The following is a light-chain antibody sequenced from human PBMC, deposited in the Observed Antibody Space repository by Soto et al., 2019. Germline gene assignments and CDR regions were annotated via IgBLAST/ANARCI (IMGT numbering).Light chain of an antibody. CDR1: SSDVGGYNY. CDR3: SSYTTSGTPV. J-gene: IGLJ3*02. Sequence: QSVLTQPASVSGSPGQTITISCTGTSSDVGGYNYLSWYQQHPGKAPKVMIYEVSNRPSGVSNRFSGSKSGNTASLTISGPQAEDEDDYCCSSYTTSGTPVFGGGTKLTVL. V-gene: IGLV2-14*01. CDR2: EVS.